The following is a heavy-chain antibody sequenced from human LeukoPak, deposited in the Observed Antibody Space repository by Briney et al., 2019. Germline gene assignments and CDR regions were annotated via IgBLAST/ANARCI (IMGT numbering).Heavy chain of an antibody. CDR3: ATLPGSERGYSGYEGVDY. V-gene: IGHV1-46*01. CDR2: IDPSGGST. D-gene: IGHD5-12*01. Sequence: ASVKVSCKASGYTFTSYYMHWVRQAPGQGLEWMGIIDPSGGSTSYAQKFRGRVTMTRDMSTSTVYMELSSLRSEDTAVYYCATLPGSERGYSGYEGVDYWGQGTLVTVSS. J-gene: IGHJ4*02. CDR1: GYTFTSYY.